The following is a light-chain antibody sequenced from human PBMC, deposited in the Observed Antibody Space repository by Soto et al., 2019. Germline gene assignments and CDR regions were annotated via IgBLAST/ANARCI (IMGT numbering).Light chain of an antibody. J-gene: IGKJ5*01. Sequence: EIVLTQSPGTLSLSPGDRATLSCSASQSVSSIYLAWYQQKPGQAPSLLIYATSSRATGIPDRFSGSGPGTDFSLTISRLEPEDFAVYYCQQYGSSPITFGQGTRLEIK. CDR3: QQYGSSPIT. V-gene: IGKV3-20*01. CDR2: ATS. CDR1: QSVSSIY.